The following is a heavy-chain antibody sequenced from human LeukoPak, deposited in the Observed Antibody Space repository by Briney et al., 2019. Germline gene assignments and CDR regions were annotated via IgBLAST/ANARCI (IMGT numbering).Heavy chain of an antibody. J-gene: IGHJ4*02. CDR3: AREGGSSSYGIDY. V-gene: IGHV3-74*01. CDR2: IGTDGSTT. Sequence: GGSLRLSCAASGFTLSSYWMHWVRQAPGKGLVWVSRIGTDGSTTSYADSVKGRFTISRDNSKNTLYLQMNSLRAEDTAVYYCAREGGSSSYGIDYWGQGTLVTVSS. D-gene: IGHD6-6*01. CDR1: GFTLSSYW.